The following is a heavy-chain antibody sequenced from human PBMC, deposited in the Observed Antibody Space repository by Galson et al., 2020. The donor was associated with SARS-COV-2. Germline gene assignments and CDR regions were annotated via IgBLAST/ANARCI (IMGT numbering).Heavy chain of an antibody. CDR3: AREGYYGSGTLFLFVRGTSYYYYGMDV. V-gene: IGHV4-39*07. CDR2: IYYSGST. CDR1: GGSISSSSYY. D-gene: IGHD3-10*01. Sequence: ASETLSLTCTVSGGSISSSSYYWGWIRQPPGKGLEWIGSIYYSGSTYYNPSLKSRVTISVDTSKNQFSLKLSSVTAADTAVYYCAREGYYGSGTLFLFVRGTSYYYYGMDVWGQGTTVTVSS. J-gene: IGHJ6*02.